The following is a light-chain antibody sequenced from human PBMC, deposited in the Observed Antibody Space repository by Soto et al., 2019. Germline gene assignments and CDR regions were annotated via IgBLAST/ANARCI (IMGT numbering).Light chain of an antibody. Sequence: DIVVTQSPLSLPVTPGEPASISCRGXQSLLHSNGYNYLDWYLQKPGKSPXXLIYLGYNRASGVPDRFSGSGSGTDFTLKISRVEAEDVGVYYCMQPLQSWTFGQGTKVDIK. CDR3: MQPLQSWT. CDR1: QSLLHSNGYNY. CDR2: LGY. V-gene: IGKV2-28*01. J-gene: IGKJ1*01.